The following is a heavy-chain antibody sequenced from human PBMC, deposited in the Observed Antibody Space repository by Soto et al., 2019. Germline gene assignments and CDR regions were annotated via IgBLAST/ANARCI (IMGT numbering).Heavy chain of an antibody. D-gene: IGHD5-18*01. Sequence: GESLKISCKGSGYSFTSYWIGWVRQMPGKGLEWMGIIYPGDSDTRYSPSFQGQVTISADKSISTAYLQWSSLKASDTAMYYCARQADTAMVFSYYGMDVWGQGTTVTVSS. CDR2: IYPGDSDT. CDR3: ARQADTAMVFSYYGMDV. V-gene: IGHV5-51*01. J-gene: IGHJ6*02. CDR1: GYSFTSYW.